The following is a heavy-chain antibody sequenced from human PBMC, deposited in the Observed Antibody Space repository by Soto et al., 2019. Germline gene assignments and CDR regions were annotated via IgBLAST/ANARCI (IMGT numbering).Heavy chain of an antibody. Sequence: SVKVSCKASGYTFTYRYLHWVRQAPGQALEWMGWITPFNGNTNYAQKFQDRVTITRDRSMSTAYMELSSLRSEDTAMYYCARSVGFRAGFVLYFDYWGQGTLVTVSS. D-gene: IGHD6-19*01. CDR2: ITPFNGNT. V-gene: IGHV1-45*02. CDR1: GYTFTYRY. CDR3: ARSVGFRAGFVLYFDY. J-gene: IGHJ4*02.